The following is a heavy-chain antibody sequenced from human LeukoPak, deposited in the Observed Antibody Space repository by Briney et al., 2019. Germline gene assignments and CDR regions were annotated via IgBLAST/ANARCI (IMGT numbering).Heavy chain of an antibody. D-gene: IGHD5-24*01. CDR3: ARQEMANRWDFDY. CDR2: ISPNTGGT. Sequence: ASVKVSCKASGYTFTDYYIHWVRQAPGQGLEWMAWISPNTGGTNYAQKFQGRVTMTRDTSISTAYMEVSRLRSDDTAVYYCARQEMANRWDFDYWGQGTLVTVSS. V-gene: IGHV1-2*02. CDR1: GYTFTDYY. J-gene: IGHJ4*02.